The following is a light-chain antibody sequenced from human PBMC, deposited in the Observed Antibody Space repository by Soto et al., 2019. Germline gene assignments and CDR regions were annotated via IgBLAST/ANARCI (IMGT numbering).Light chain of an antibody. CDR3: QQRSNWPLT. CDR2: DAS. CDR1: QSVSSTY. V-gene: IGKV3-11*01. Sequence: ENVLTQSPGTLSLSPGERATLSCRASQSVSSTYLAWYQQKPGQAPRLLIYDASNRATGIPARFSGSGSGTDFTLTISSLEPEDFAVYYCQQRSNWPLTFGGGTKVDIK. J-gene: IGKJ4*01.